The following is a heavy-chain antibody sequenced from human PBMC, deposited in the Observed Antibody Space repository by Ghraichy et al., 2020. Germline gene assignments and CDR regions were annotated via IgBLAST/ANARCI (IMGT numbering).Heavy chain of an antibody. V-gene: IGHV3-23*01. Sequence: GGSLRLSCAASGFTFSNYAMDWVRQAPGKGLEWVSSISGFTDGAQFADSVQGRFTISRENSKNTLYLQMNSLRADVTAVYYCAKDAWAVATLYYFDSWGQGTLVTVCS. CDR1: GFTFSNYA. CDR2: ISGFTDGA. J-gene: IGHJ4*02. D-gene: IGHD2-21*01. CDR3: AKDAWAVATLYYFDS.